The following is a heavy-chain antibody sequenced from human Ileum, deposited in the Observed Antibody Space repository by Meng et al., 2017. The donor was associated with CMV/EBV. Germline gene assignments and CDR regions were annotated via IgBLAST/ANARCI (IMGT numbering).Heavy chain of an antibody. J-gene: IGHJ4*02. CDR1: GFTFSDYY. V-gene: IGHV3-11*04. CDR2: ISSSGSTI. CDR3: AGDLLAFDY. Sequence: GESLKISCAASGFTFSDYYMSWIRQAPGKGLEWVSYISSSGSTIYYEDSVKGRFTISRDNAKNSLYLQMNSLRAEDTAVYYCAGDLLAFDYWGQGTLVTVSS.